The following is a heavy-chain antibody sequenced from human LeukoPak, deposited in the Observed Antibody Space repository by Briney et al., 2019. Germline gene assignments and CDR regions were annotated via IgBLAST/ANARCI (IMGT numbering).Heavy chain of an antibody. CDR3: AKWNTFDY. V-gene: IGHV3-21*04. J-gene: IGHJ4*02. Sequence: GGSLRLSCAASGFTFSSYNMNWVRQAPGKGLEWVSSISRSSDYIYYADSVKGRFTISRDNSKNTLYLQMNSLRAEDTAVYYCAKWNTFDYWGQGTLVTVSS. D-gene: IGHD1-1*01. CDR2: ISRSSDYI. CDR1: GFTFSSYN.